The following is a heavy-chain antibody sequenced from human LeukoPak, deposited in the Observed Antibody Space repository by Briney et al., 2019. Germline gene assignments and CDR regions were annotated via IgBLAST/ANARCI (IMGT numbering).Heavy chain of an antibody. CDR3: ARAIAAAGTGDY. Sequence: SETLSLTCAVSGYSISSGYDWGWIRQPPGKGLEWIGSIYHSGSTYYNPSLKSRVTISVDTSKNQFSLKLSSVTAADTAVYYCARAIAAAGTGDYWGQGTLVTVSS. J-gene: IGHJ4*02. CDR1: GYSISSGYD. V-gene: IGHV4-38-2*01. CDR2: IYHSGST. D-gene: IGHD6-13*01.